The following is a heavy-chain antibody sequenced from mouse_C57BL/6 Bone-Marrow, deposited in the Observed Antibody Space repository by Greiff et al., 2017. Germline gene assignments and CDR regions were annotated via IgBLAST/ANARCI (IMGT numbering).Heavy chain of an antibody. CDR3: ARGTTVADY. J-gene: IGHJ2*01. CDR2: IDPANGNT. V-gene: IGHV14-3*01. D-gene: IGHD1-1*01. Sequence: EVQLQESVAELVRPGASVKLSCTASGFNIQNTYMHWVKQRPEQGLEWIGRIDPANGNTKYAPKFQGKATITADTSSNTAYLQLSSLTSEDTAIYYCARGTTVADYWGQGTTHTVSS. CDR1: GFNIQNTY.